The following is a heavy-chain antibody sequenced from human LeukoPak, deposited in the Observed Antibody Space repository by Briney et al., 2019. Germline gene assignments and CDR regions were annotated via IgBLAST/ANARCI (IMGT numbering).Heavy chain of an antibody. J-gene: IGHJ1*01. CDR2: INPNSGGT. CDR1: GYTFTGYY. D-gene: IGHD4-17*01. CDR3: ARGDGDYVRFRYFQH. V-gene: IGHV1-2*02. Sequence: ALVKVSCKASGYTFTGYYMHWVRQAPGQGLEWMGWINPNSGGTNYAQKFEGRVTMTRDTSISTAYMELSRLRSDDTAVYYCARGDGDYVRFRYFQHWGQGTLVTVSS.